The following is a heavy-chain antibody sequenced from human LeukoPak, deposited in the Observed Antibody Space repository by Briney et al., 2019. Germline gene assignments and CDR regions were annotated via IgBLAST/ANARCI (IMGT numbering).Heavy chain of an antibody. CDR2: IFYNGST. Sequence: SETLSLTCTVSGGSISSYYWSWIRQPPGKGLGWIGFIFYNGSTNYNPSLKSRVTISVDTSKNQSSLKLSSVTAADTAVYYCAREVYYYDSSGSYSLFDYWGQGTLVTVSS. D-gene: IGHD3-22*01. CDR1: GGSISSYY. V-gene: IGHV4-59*01. J-gene: IGHJ4*02. CDR3: AREVYYYDSSGSYSLFDY.